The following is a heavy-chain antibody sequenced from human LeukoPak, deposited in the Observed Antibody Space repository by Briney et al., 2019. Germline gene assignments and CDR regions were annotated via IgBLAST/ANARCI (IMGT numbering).Heavy chain of an antibody. CDR2: IYPGDSDT. V-gene: IGHV5-51*01. D-gene: IGHD3-9*01. CDR3: ARRYNNYDILTDSFGGYYFDY. J-gene: IGHJ4*02. Sequence: GESLKISCKGSGYSFTSYWIGWVRQMPGKGLEWMGIIYPGDSDTGYSPAFQGQVTISADKSISTAYLQWSSLKASDAAMYYCARRYNNYDILTDSFGGYYFDYWGQGTLVTVSS. CDR1: GYSFTSYW.